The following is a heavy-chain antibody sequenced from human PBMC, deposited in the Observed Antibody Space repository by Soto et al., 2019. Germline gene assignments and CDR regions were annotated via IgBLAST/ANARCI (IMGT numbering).Heavy chain of an antibody. D-gene: IGHD1-1*01. CDR3: VREGGSLAFDS. V-gene: IGHV3-48*03. Sequence: EVQLVASGGDLVPPGGSLRLSCAVSGFTFSPDEMNWVRQAPGKGLEWLAYISYTSTTIKYADSVKGRFAVSRDNAKKSLYLQMNNLRVEDTAIYYCVREGGSLAFDSWGQGTLVTVSS. CDR1: GFTFSPDE. CDR2: ISYTSTTI. J-gene: IGHJ4*02.